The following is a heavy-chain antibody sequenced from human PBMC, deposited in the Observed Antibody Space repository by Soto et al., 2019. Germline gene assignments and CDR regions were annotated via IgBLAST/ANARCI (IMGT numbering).Heavy chain of an antibody. CDR1: GGSISSSSYY. Sequence: SETLSLTCTVSGGSISSSSYYWGWIRQPPGKGLEWIGSIYYSGSTYYNPSLKSRVTISVDTSKNQFSLKLSSVTAADTAVYYCARRGYSGYDTNGDYYYYGMDVWGQGTTVTVSS. CDR3: ARRGYSGYDTNGDYYYYGMDV. V-gene: IGHV4-39*01. CDR2: IYYSGST. D-gene: IGHD5-12*01. J-gene: IGHJ6*02.